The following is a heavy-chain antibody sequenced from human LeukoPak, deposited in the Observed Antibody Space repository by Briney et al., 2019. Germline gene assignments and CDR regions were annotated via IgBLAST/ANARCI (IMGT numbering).Heavy chain of an antibody. V-gene: IGHV3-13*04. D-gene: IGHD1-26*01. CDR1: GFTFSYND. CDR3: ARGWGQGLKATFSY. Sequence: GGSLRLSCAASGFTFSYNDMHWVRQPTGKGLEWVSGIDTAGATYYPGSVKGRFTISRENAKNSLYLQMNNLRAGDTAVYYCARGWGQGLKATFSYWGQGTLVTVSS. J-gene: IGHJ4*02. CDR2: IDTAGAT.